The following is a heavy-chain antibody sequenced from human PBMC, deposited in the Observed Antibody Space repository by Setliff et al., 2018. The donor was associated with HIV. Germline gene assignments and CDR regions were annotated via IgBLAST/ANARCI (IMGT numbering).Heavy chain of an antibody. D-gene: IGHD3-10*01. CDR1: GFTFSDYW. Sequence: GGSLRLSCAAYGFTFSDYWMTWVRQAPGKGLEWVANINQDGDDKYYVDSVKGRFTISRDNAKNSLYLQMNSLRAEDTAVYYCARDWVSMDRGASMDVWGKGTTVTVSS. CDR3: ARDWVSMDRGASMDV. V-gene: IGHV3-7*03. CDR2: INQDGDDK. J-gene: IGHJ6*03.